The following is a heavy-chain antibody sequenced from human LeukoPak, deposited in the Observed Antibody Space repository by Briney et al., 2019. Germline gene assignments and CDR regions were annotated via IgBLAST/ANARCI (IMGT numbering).Heavy chain of an antibody. D-gene: IGHD2-15*01. V-gene: IGHV3-23*01. Sequence: GGSLRLSCAASGFTFSSYATSWVRQAPGKGLEWVSAISGSGGSTYYADSVKGRFTISRDNSKNTLYLQMNSLRAEDTAVYYCSIGPQRYCSGGYCYGDYWGQGTLVTVSS. J-gene: IGHJ4*02. CDR2: ISGSGGST. CDR1: GFTFSSYA. CDR3: SIGPQRYCSGGYCYGDY.